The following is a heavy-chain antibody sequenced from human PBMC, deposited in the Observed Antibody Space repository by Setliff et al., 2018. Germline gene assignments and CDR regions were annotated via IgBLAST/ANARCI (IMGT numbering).Heavy chain of an antibody. Sequence: ASVKVSCKSSGYTFTSHYMHWVRQAPGLGLEWMGTINPSSGRTSYAQKFQGRVTMTRDTSTSTVYMDMSSLRSEDTAVYYCARDVFPYHYEGAFDIWGQGTMVTVSS. V-gene: IGHV1-46*01. D-gene: IGHD3-22*01. CDR2: INPSSGRT. CDR3: ARDVFPYHYEGAFDI. J-gene: IGHJ3*02. CDR1: GYTFTSHY.